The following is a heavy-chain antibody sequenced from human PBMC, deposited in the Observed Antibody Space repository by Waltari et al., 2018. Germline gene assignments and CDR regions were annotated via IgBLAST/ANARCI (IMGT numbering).Heavy chain of an antibody. J-gene: IGHJ6*02. V-gene: IGHV4-61*02. CDR2: IYTMGST. D-gene: IGHD1-7*01. Sequence: QVQLQESGPGLVKPSQTLSLTCTVSGGSISSGSYYWSWIRQPAGKGLEWIGRIYTMGSTNYNPSLKSRVTISVDTSKNQFSLKLSSVTAADTAVYYCARGLVLDHYYYYGMDVWGQGTTVTVSS. CDR3: ARGLVLDHYYYYGMDV. CDR1: GGSISSGSYY.